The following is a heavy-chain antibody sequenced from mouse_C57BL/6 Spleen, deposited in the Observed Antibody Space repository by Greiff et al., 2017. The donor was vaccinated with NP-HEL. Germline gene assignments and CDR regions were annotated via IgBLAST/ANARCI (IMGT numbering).Heavy chain of an antibody. CDR3: AREEIYYGKGYAMDY. CDR2: IHPNSGST. Sequence: QVQLQQPGAELVKPGASVKLSCKASGYTFTSYWMHWVKQRPGQGLEWIGMIHPNSGSTNYNEKFKSKATLTVDKSSSTAYMQLSSLTSEDSAVYYCAREEIYYGKGYAMDYWGQGTSVTVSS. J-gene: IGHJ4*01. D-gene: IGHD2-1*01. V-gene: IGHV1-64*01. CDR1: GYTFTSYW.